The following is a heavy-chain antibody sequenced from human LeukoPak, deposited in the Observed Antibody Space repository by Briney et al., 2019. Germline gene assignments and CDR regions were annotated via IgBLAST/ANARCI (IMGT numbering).Heavy chain of an antibody. V-gene: IGHV1-69*01. CDR1: GGTFSSYA. CDR3: ARGGGTYYYDSSGYYILDY. D-gene: IGHD3-22*01. J-gene: IGHJ4*02. Sequence: VASVTVSCTASGGTFSSYAISWVRQAPGQGLEWMGGIIPIFGTANYAQKFQGRVTITADESTSTAYMELSSLRSEDTAVYYCARGGGTYYYDSSGYYILDYWGQGTLVTVSS. CDR2: IIPIFGTA.